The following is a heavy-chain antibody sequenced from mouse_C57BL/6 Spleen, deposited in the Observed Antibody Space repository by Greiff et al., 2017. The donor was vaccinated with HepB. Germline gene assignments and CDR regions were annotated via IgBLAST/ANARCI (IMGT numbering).Heavy chain of an antibody. J-gene: IGHJ2*01. CDR1: GYTFTSYW. CDR2: IDPSDSET. CDR3: AREGGSTMITTGYYFDY. D-gene: IGHD2-4*01. Sequence: QVQLQQPGAELVRPGSSVKLSCKASGYTFTSYWMHWVKQRPIQGLEWIGNIDPSDSETHYNQKFKDKATLTVDKSSSTAYMQLSSLPSEDSAVYYCAREGGSTMITTGYYFDYWGQGTTLTVSS. V-gene: IGHV1-52*01.